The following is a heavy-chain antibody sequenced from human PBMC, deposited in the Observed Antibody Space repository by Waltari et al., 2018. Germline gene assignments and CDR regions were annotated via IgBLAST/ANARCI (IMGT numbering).Heavy chain of an antibody. V-gene: IGHV1-69*01. CDR2: SIPIFGTA. J-gene: IGHJ4*02. Sequence: QVQRVQSGAEVKKPGSSVKVSCKASGGTFSSYAFSWVRQAPGQGLEWRGGSIPIFGTANYAQKFQGRVTITADESTSTAYMELSSLRSEDTAVYYCAGNGYNSFDYWGQGTLVTVSS. D-gene: IGHD5-12*01. CDR1: GGTFSSYA. CDR3: AGNGYNSFDY.